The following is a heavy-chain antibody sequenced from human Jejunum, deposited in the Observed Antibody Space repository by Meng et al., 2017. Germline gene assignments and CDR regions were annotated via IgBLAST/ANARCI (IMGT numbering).Heavy chain of an antibody. CDR3: VRRAESGGYFDD. CDR2: IYRDEHTT. V-gene: IGHV3-74*02. CDR1: GFTLRSYC. Sequence: QVVESVRCLVSHGGSLRLFCAASGFTLRSYCMNWCRQAPGQGLVWLDGIYRDEHTTTYEDSVKGRFTISRDNANKMLYLQMTSLRADETAVYFCVRRAESGGYFDDWGHGTLVTVSS. D-gene: IGHD2-8*02. J-gene: IGHJ4*01.